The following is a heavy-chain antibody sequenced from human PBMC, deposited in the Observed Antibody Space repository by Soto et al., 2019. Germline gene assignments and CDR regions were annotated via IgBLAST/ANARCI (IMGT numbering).Heavy chain of an antibody. CDR2: INHSGST. D-gene: IGHD1-26*01. CDR3: ARTGVLRRHAFDI. J-gene: IGHJ3*02. V-gene: IGHV4-34*01. CDR1: GGSFSGYY. Sequence: SETLSLTCAVYGGSFSGYYWSWIRQPPGKGLEWIGEINHSGSTNYNPSLKSRVTISVDTSKNQFSLKLSSVTAADTAVYYCARTGVLRRHAFDIWGQGTMVTVSS.